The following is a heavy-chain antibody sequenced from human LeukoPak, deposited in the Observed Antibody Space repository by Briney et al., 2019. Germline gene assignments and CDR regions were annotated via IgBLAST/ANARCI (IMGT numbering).Heavy chain of an antibody. Sequence: GGSLRLSCEVSGFTFSSSRMNWVRQAPGKGLEWVSYISSRGTTKHYADSVKGRFTISRDNAKNALYLQMNSLRVEDTAVYYCANFEPGYTSSWYAEFWGQGTLVTVSS. J-gene: IGHJ4*02. D-gene: IGHD6-13*01. CDR1: GFTFSSSR. V-gene: IGHV3-48*01. CDR2: ISSRGTTK. CDR3: ANFEPGYTSSWYAEF.